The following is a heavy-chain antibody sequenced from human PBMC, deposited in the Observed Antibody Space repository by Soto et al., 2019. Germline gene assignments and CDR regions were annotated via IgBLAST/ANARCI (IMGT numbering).Heavy chain of an antibody. D-gene: IGHD6-13*01. J-gene: IGHJ4*02. V-gene: IGHV1-69*13. Sequence: SVKVSCKASGGTFSSYAISWVRQAPGQGLEWMGGIIPIFGTANYAQKFQGRVTITADESTSTAYMELSSLRSEDTAVYYCARDPGPSSIAAHPYFDYWGQGTLVTVSS. CDR2: IIPIFGTA. CDR3: ARDPGPSSIAAHPYFDY. CDR1: GGTFSSYA.